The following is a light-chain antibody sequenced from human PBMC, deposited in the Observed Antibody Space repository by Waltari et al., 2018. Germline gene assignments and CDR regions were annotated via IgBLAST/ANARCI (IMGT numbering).Light chain of an antibody. CDR2: AAS. CDR1: QGIDNY. CDR3: QQYDSYPHT. Sequence: DIQMTQSPSSLSASVGDSLTITCRASQGIDNYLAWFQQKPGKAPQSLIYAASTLQSGVPSKFSGSGFGTDFTLTINGLQPEDFATYFCQQYDSYPHTFGQGTRLEVK. J-gene: IGKJ2*01. V-gene: IGKV1-16*02.